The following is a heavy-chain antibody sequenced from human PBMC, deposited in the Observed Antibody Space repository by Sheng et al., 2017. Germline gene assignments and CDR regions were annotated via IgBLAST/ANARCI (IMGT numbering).Heavy chain of an antibody. CDR1: GGSISSSDYY. V-gene: IGHV4-39*07. Sequence: QLQLQESGTGLVKPSETLSLTCTVSGGSISSSDYYWGWIRQSPGKGLEWIGSIHYRGSTYYNSSLKSRVTISVDTSKNQFSLKLSSVTAADTAMYYCARGWYIDYWGQGTLVAVSS. J-gene: IGHJ4*02. CDR2: IHYRGST. CDR3: ARGWYIDY. D-gene: IGHD2-8*02.